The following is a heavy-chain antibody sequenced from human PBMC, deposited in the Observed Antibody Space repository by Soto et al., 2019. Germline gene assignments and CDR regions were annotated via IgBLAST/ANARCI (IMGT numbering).Heavy chain of an antibody. Sequence: PGGSLRLSCAASGFTFSSYSMNWVRQAPGKGLEWVSSISSSSSYIYYADSVEGRFTISKDNAKNSLYLQMNSLRAEDTAVYYCARDRINLIDYWGQGTLVTVSS. J-gene: IGHJ4*02. CDR3: ARDRINLIDY. CDR2: ISSSSSYI. V-gene: IGHV3-21*01. CDR1: GFTFSSYS.